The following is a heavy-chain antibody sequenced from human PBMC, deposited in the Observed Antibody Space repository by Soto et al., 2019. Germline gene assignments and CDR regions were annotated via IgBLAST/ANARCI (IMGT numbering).Heavy chain of an antibody. Sequence: QVQLVQSGAEVKKPGASVTVSCKASGYTFTNYGFTWVRQAPGQGLEWMGWISGYNGNTKYAEKFQNRVTMTTDTSTNTAHMERRSLRSDDTAVYCCAREGQAPYYYYGMDVWGQGTAVTVSS. CDR3: AREGQAPYYYYGMDV. V-gene: IGHV1-18*01. CDR2: ISGYNGNT. CDR1: GYTFTNYG. J-gene: IGHJ6*02.